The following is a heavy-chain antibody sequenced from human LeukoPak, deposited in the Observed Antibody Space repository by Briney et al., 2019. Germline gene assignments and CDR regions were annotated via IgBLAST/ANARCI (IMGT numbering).Heavy chain of an antibody. J-gene: IGHJ4*02. V-gene: IGHV3-21*01. CDR3: ARTYYDILTGYNPYFDY. CDR1: GFTFNTYT. CDR2: ITASSTAI. D-gene: IGHD3-9*01. Sequence: PGRSLRLSCAASGFTFNTYTMNWVRQAPGKGLEWVSSITASSTAIYSADSVKGRFTISRDNAKNFLYLQINSLRAEDTAVYYCARTYYDILTGYNPYFDYWGQGILVTVSS.